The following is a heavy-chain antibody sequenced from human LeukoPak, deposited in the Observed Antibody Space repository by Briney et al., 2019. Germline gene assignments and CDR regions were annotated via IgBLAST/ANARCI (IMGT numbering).Heavy chain of an antibody. V-gene: IGHV3-21*01. CDR2: ISSSSSYI. J-gene: IGHJ4*02. Sequence: GSLRLSCAASGFTFSSYSMNWVRQAPGKGLEWVSSISSSSSYIYYADSVKGRFTISRDNAKNSLYLQMNSLRAEDTAVYYCARYDYVWGSYRPIDYWGQGTLVTVSS. CDR1: GFTFSSYS. CDR3: ARYDYVWGSYRPIDY. D-gene: IGHD3-16*02.